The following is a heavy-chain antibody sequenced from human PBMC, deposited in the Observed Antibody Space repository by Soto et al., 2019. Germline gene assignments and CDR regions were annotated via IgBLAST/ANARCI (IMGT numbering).Heavy chain of an antibody. V-gene: IGHV4-39*01. CDR2: IYYSGST. CDR1: GGSISSSSYY. J-gene: IGHJ4*02. CDR3: ARRSPYCGGDCYFDY. Sequence: SETLSLTCTVSGGSISSSSYYWGWIRQPPGKGLEWIGSIYYSGSTYYNPSLKSRVTISVDTSKNQFSLKLSSVTAADTAVYYCARRSPYCGGDCYFDYWGQGTLVTVSS. D-gene: IGHD2-21*02.